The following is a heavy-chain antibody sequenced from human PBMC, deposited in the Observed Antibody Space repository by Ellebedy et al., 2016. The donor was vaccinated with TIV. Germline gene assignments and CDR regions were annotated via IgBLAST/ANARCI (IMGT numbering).Heavy chain of an antibody. CDR2: INEDGSHK. V-gene: IGHV3-7*03. Sequence: GESLKISXAASGFTFSSYWINCVRQAPGKGLEWVANINEDGSHKNYVDSVKGRFTLSRDNAKNSLYLQMNSLRSEDTAIYYCARNVGVAAFDIWGQGTMVTVSS. CDR1: GFTFSSYW. J-gene: IGHJ3*02. CDR3: ARNVGVAAFDI. D-gene: IGHD2-21*01.